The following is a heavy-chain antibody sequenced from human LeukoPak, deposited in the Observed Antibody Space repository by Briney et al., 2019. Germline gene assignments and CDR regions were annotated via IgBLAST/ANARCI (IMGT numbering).Heavy chain of an antibody. D-gene: IGHD1-26*01. J-gene: IGHJ6*03. CDR2: LSGSGNST. V-gene: IGHV3-23*01. CDR3: ARDPYSGAYGDTYYYYMDV. Sequence: GGSLRLSCATYGFTFRSYAMSWVRQAPGKGLEWVSALSGSGNSTYYADSVKGRFTISRDDARNSLYLQMNSLRAEDTAVYYCARDPYSGAYGDTYYYYMDVWGKGTTVTISS. CDR1: GFTFRSYA.